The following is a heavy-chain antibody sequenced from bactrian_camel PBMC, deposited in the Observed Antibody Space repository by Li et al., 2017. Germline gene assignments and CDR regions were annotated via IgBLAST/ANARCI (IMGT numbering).Heavy chain of an antibody. J-gene: IGHJ4*01. D-gene: IGHD4*01. CDR1: GFTFSNYE. Sequence: DVQLVESGGGSAQPGGSLRLSCATSGFTFSNYELSWVRQAPGKRLEWVSAITDDGTAYYKSSVKGRFTIARDNAASTLFLLMTRLKPEDTAMYYCAQGKVGGGATEWTMPPPRSQGTQVTVS. CDR2: ITDDGTA. V-gene: IGHV3S40*01.